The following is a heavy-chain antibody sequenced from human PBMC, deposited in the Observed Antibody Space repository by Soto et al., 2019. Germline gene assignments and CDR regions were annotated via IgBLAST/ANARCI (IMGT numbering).Heavy chain of an antibody. V-gene: IGHV5-10-1*01. CDR1: GYIFTNYW. CDR3: ARSSDEGGGWFDP. CDR2: VDPSDSSA. J-gene: IGHJ5*02. D-gene: IGHD3-10*01. Sequence: PGESLKISCRASGYIFTNYWITWVRQMPVQGLERMGTVDPSDSSAVYSPSFQGHVTISVDEAINTVYLHWGSLKASDTAIYYCARSSDEGGGWFDPFGQGTLLTLCS.